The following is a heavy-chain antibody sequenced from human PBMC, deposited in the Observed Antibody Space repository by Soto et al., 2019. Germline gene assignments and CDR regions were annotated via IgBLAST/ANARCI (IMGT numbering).Heavy chain of an antibody. V-gene: IGHV1-46*03. CDR1: GYTFTSCC. CDR2: INPGAGST. J-gene: IGHJ5*02. CDR3: ARDVALAVGGSGWFDP. D-gene: IGHD6-19*01. Sequence: QVQLVQSGAEVKKPGASVKVSCKASGYTFTSCCMHWMRQAPGQGLEWKGMINPGAGSTSYAQKFPGRVTMTRDTSTSTVYMEVSSVRSEDTAVYYCARDVALAVGGSGWFDPWGQGTLVTVSS.